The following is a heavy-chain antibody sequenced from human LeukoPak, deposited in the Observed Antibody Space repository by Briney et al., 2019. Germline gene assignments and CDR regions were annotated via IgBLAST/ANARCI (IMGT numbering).Heavy chain of an antibody. CDR1: GFTFSNSW. CDR2: INRDGSTK. J-gene: IGHJ4*02. Sequence: GGSLRLSCAASGFTFSNSWVAWVRQAPGKGLQWVANINRDGSTKHYADSLKGRFTISRDNTKNSLYLQMNNLRADDTAVYYCTRDTEGSLDYWGQGILVTVAS. V-gene: IGHV3-7*01. CDR3: TRDTEGSLDY. D-gene: IGHD1-26*01.